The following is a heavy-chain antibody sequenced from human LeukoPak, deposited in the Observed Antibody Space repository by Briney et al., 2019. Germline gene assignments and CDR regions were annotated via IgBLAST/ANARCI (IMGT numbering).Heavy chain of an antibody. D-gene: IGHD4-23*01. J-gene: IGHJ6*03. Sequence: GGSLRLSCAASGFTFSSYWMYWVRQAPWKGLLWVSRINSDGSSTTYADSVKGRFTISRDNAKNTLYLQMNSLRAEDTAVYYCARDGKGPYYYYYYYMDVWGKGTTVTVSS. V-gene: IGHV3-74*01. CDR2: INSDGSST. CDR1: GFTFSSYW. CDR3: ARDGKGPYYYYYYYMDV.